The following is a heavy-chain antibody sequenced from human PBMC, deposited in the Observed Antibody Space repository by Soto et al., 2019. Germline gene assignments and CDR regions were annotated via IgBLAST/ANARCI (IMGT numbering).Heavy chain of an antibody. J-gene: IGHJ6*04. CDR1: GFTFSSYG. D-gene: IGHD1-1*01. V-gene: IGHV3-33*01. CDR3: AREGNDSAMDV. CDR2: IWYDGSNK. Sequence: QVQLVESGGGVVQPGRSLRLSCAASGFTFSSYGMHWVRQAPGKGLEWVAVIWYDGSNKYYADSVKGRFTISRDNSKNTLYLQMNSLRAEDTAVYYCAREGNDSAMDVWGKGTTVTVSS.